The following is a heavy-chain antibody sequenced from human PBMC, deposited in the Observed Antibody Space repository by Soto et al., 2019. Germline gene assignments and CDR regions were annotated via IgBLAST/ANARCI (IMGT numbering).Heavy chain of an antibody. CDR1: GFTFSSYA. CDR3: AKDARGALTDHYYGMDV. Sequence: EVQLLESGGGLVQPGGSLRLSCAASGFTFSSYAMSWVRQAPGKGLEWVSAISGSGVRTYYADSVKGRFTISRDNSKKTLYLQMNSLRAEDTAVYYCAKDARGALTDHYYGMDVWGQGTTVTASS. D-gene: IGHD3-10*01. J-gene: IGHJ6*02. CDR2: ISGSGVRT. V-gene: IGHV3-23*01.